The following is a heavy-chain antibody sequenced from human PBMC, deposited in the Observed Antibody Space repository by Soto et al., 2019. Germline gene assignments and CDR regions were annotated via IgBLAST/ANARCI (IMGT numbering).Heavy chain of an antibody. V-gene: IGHV3-33*01. CDR1: GFIFSSYG. J-gene: IGHJ4*02. Sequence: QVQLVESGGGVVQPGRSLRLSCAASGFIFSSYGMHWVRQAPGKGLEGVAVIWYDGSKKYYADSVKGRFTISRDNSKNTMYLQMNSLRAEDTAVYYCARDRDYFDTSGYYYYFDYWGQGTLVTVSS. CDR3: ARDRDYFDTSGYYYYFDY. CDR2: IWYDGSKK. D-gene: IGHD3-22*01.